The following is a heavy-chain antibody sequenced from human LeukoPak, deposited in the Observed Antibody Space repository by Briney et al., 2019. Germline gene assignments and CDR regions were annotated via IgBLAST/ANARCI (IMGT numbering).Heavy chain of an antibody. CDR2: ISSSGSTI. J-gene: IGHJ4*02. V-gene: IGHV3-48*03. CDR1: GFTFSSYE. Sequence: GGSLRLSCAASGFTFSSYEKNWVRQAPGKGLEWVSYISSSGSTIYYADSVKGRFTISRDNAKNSLYLQMNSLRAEDTAVYYCARLRLSGSYPDYWGQGTLVTVSS. D-gene: IGHD1-26*01. CDR3: ARLRLSGSYPDY.